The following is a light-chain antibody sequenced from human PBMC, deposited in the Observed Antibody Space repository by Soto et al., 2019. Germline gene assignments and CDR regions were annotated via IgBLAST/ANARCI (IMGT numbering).Light chain of an antibody. CDR1: SSDVGGHNY. CDR3: SSYTDSSTRL. V-gene: IGLV2-14*01. J-gene: IGLJ1*01. CDR2: VVS. Sequence: QSGLTEPSSVCGYPGLAITISCTGTSSDVGGHNYVSWYQQHPGKPPKLLIFVVSNRPSGVSNRFSGSKSGNTASLTISGLQAQAEADYYWSSYTDSSTRLFGTGTKVTVL.